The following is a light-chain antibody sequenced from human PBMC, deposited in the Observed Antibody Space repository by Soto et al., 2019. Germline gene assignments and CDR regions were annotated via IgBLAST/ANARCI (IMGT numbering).Light chain of an antibody. V-gene: IGLV2-8*01. CDR1: PSDVGGYNS. Sequence: QSALTQPPSASGSPGQSVTISCTGTPSDVGGYNSVSWYQQYPGKAPKLMIYDVSKRPSGVPDRFSGSKPGNTASLTVSGLQAEDEANYYCSSYAGSNVLFGGGTKLTVL. CDR3: SSYAGSNVL. CDR2: DVS. J-gene: IGLJ2*01.